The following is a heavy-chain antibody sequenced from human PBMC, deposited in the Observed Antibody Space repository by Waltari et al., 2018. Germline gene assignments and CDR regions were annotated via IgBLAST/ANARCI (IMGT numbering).Heavy chain of an antibody. J-gene: IGHJ6*03. CDR2: MGSSSRYI. Sequence: EVQLVESGGGLVKPGGSLRLSCAASGFTLNYYSVNWVRQAPGNGLEWVSFMGSSSRYIYYADSVKGRFTIARDNAKNSVDLQMNSLRAEDTAVYYCARASTTPNYYYYMDVWGKGTTVTISS. CDR3: ARASTTPNYYYYMDV. CDR1: GFTLNYYS. V-gene: IGHV3-21*01. D-gene: IGHD2-15*01.